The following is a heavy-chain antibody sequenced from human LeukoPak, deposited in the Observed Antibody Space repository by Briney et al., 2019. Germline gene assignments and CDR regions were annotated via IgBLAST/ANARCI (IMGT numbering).Heavy chain of an antibody. CDR1: GGSISSYY. CDR2: IYTSGST. V-gene: IGHV4-4*07. Sequence: SETLSLTCTVSGGSISSYYWSWIRQPAGKGLEWIGRIYTSGSTNYNPSLKSRVTMSVDTSKNQFSLKLSSVTAADTAVYYCARDTRTLGYCTNGVCYPYYYYMDVWGKGTTDTVSS. J-gene: IGHJ6*03. D-gene: IGHD2-8*01. CDR3: ARDTRTLGYCTNGVCYPYYYYMDV.